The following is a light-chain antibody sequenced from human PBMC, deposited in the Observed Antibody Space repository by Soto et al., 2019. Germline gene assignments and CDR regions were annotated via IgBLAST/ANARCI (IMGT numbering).Light chain of an antibody. J-gene: IGLJ1*01. CDR3: SSYAGSDNYV. Sequence: QSVLTQPPSASGSPGLSVTISCSGTSSDTGDYNYVSWYQQHPGKAPKLMIYEVSKRPSGVPDRFSGSKSGNTASLTVSGLQAEDEAEYYCSSYAGSDNYVFGTGTKLTVL. CDR2: EVS. CDR1: SSDTGDYNY. V-gene: IGLV2-8*01.